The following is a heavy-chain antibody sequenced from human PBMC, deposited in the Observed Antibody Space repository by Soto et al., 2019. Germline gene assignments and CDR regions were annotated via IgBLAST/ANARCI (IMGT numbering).Heavy chain of an antibody. V-gene: IGHV4-59*01. CDR3: ARGGNRYSNTASGVGGFDF. D-gene: IGHD5-12*01. Sequence: SETLSLTCTVSGVSISSSYWSWIRQSPGTGLEWIGYIYYTGTTNYNASLKRRVTISLDTAKNQFSLNVNSLSTADTAVYFCARGGNRYSNTASGVGGFDFWGQGTLVTVSS. J-gene: IGHJ4*02. CDR1: GVSISSSY. CDR2: IYYTGTT.